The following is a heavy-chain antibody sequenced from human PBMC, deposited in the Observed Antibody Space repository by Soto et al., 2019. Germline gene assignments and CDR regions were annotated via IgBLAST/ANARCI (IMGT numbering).Heavy chain of an antibody. CDR1: GGTFSIYA. CDR2: IIPIFGTA. CDR3: ATQAPYYYYSSGYQT. V-gene: IGHV1-69*13. Sequence: GASVKVSCKASGGTFSIYAISWVRQAPGQGLEWMGGIIPIFGTANYAQKFQGRVTITAEESTSTAYMELSSLRSEDTAVYYCATQAPYYYYSSGYQTWGQGTLVTVPS. J-gene: IGHJ4*02. D-gene: IGHD3-22*01.